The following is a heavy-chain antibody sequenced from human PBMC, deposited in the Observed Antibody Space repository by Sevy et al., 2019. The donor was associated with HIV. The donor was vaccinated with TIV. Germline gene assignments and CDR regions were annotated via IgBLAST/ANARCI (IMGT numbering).Heavy chain of an antibody. V-gene: IGHV4-4*07. CDR3: ARGKGRTYYDYVWGSYRYTDVPDY. D-gene: IGHD3-16*02. CDR1: GGSISSYY. J-gene: IGHJ4*02. CDR2: IYTSGST. Sequence: SETLSLTCTVSGGSISSYYWSWIRQPAGKGLEWIGRIYTSGSTNYNPSLKSRVTMSVGTSKNQFSLKPRSLPAADKAVYYCARGKGRTYYDYVWGSYRYTDVPDYWGQGTLVTVSS.